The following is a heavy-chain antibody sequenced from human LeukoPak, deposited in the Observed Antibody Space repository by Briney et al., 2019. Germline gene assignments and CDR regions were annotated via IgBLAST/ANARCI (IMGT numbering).Heavy chain of an antibody. CDR3: ARVEAAAGTMYAFDI. V-gene: IGHV3-66*01. J-gene: IGHJ3*02. CDR2: IYSGGST. D-gene: IGHD6-13*01. CDR1: GFTVSSNY. Sequence: GGSLRLSCAASGFTVSSNYMSWVRQAPGKGLEWVSVIYSGGSTYYADSVKGRFTISRDNSKNTLYLQMNSLRAEDTAVYYCARVEAAAGTMYAFDIWGQGTTVTVSS.